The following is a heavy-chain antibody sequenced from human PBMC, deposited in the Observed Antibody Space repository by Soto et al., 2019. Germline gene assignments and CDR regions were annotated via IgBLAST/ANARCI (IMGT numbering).Heavy chain of an antibody. CDR1: GFTFTNAL. Sequence: EVQLVESGGGLVKPGGSLRLSCVASGFTFTNALMTWVRQAPGKGLEWVGRVKSKTDGGTTDYGAPVKGRFTISRDDLERTLYLQKSSLKIEDTAVYYCTTGFPGRDYWGQGTLVTVSS. CDR2: VKSKTDGGTT. V-gene: IGHV3-15*01. CDR3: TTGFPGRDY. J-gene: IGHJ4*02. D-gene: IGHD3-10*01.